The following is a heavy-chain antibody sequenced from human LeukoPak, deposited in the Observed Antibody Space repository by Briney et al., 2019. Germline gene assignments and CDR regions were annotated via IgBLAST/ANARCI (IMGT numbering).Heavy chain of an antibody. J-gene: IGHJ4*02. V-gene: IGHV4-4*02. CDR3: ARGPSRLFDY. CDR1: GFTFSSYAM. D-gene: IGHD6-25*01. CDR2: IYHSGST. Sequence: PGGSLRLSCSASGFTFSSYAMSWVRQPPGKGLEWIGEIYHSGSTNYNPSLKSRVTISVDKSKNQFSLKLSSVTAADTAVYYCARGPSRLFDYWGQGTLVTVSS.